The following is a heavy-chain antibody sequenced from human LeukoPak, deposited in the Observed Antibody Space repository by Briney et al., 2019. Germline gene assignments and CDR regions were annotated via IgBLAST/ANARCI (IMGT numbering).Heavy chain of an antibody. Sequence: TGGSLRLSCAASGFTFSSYAMHWVRQAPGKGLEWVAVISYDGSNKYYADSVKGRFTISRVNSKNTLYLQMNSLRAEDTAVYYCARNYFDYWGQGTLVTVSS. J-gene: IGHJ4*02. CDR3: ARNYFDY. CDR1: GFTFSSYA. V-gene: IGHV3-30*04. CDR2: ISYDGSNK.